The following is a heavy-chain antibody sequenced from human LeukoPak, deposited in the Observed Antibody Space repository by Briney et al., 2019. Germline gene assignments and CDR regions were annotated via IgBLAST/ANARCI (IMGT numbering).Heavy chain of an antibody. V-gene: IGHV7-4-1*02. J-gene: IGHJ3*02. CDR1: GYTFTSYA. D-gene: IGHD6-19*01. CDR3: ARVLGSSGWYDWDAFDI. Sequence: PWASVKVSCKASGYTFTSYAMNWVRQAPGQGLEWMGWINTNTGNPTYAQGFTGRFVFSLDTSVSTAYLQISSLKAEDTAVYYCARVLGSSGWYDWDAFDIWGQGTMVTVSS. CDR2: INTNTGNP.